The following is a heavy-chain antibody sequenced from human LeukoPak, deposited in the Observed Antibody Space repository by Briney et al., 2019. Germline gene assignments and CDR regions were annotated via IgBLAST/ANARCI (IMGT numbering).Heavy chain of an antibody. CDR1: GFTFSSYS. D-gene: IGHD3-9*01. J-gene: IGHJ4*02. V-gene: IGHV3-21*01. CDR2: ISGSSSYI. CDR3: ARAEYYDILTGYD. Sequence: GGSLRLSCAASGFTFSSYSMNWVRQAPGKGLEWVSSISGSSSYIYYADSVKGRFTISRDNAKNSLYLQMNSLRAEDTAVYYCARAEYYDILTGYDWGQGTLVTVSS.